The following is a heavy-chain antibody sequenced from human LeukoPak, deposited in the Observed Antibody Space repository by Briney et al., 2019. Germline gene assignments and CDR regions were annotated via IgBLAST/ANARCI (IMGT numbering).Heavy chain of an antibody. J-gene: IGHJ4*02. V-gene: IGHV3-74*01. D-gene: IGHD4-11*01. CDR1: GFTFSQYW. CDR2: IDPDGSST. Sequence: PGGSLRLSCEASGFTFSQYWMHWVRQAPGKGLVWVSRIDPDGSSTNYADSVKGRFTISRDNAKNTLYLQLSSLRAEDTAVYYCAREDYSNYAPYFDYWGQGTLVTVSS. CDR3: AREDYSNYAPYFDY.